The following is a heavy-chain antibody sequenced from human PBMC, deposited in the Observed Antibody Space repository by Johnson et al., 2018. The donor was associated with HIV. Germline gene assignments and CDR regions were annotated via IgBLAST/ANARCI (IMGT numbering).Heavy chain of an antibody. V-gene: IGHV3-33*08. Sequence: QVQLVESGGGLVQPGGSMRLSCAASGFTFSSYWMSWVRQAPGKGLEWVAVIWYDGLNKYYADSVKGRFTISRDNSKNTLYVQMNSLRAEGTAVYYCATSTASDALDIWGQGTMVTVSS. D-gene: IGHD1-1*01. CDR3: ATSTASDALDI. CDR1: GFTFSSYW. J-gene: IGHJ3*02. CDR2: IWYDGLNK.